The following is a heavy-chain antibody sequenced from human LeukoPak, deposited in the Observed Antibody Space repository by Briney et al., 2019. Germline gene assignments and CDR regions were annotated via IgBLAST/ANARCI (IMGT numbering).Heavy chain of an antibody. V-gene: IGHV4-59*08. D-gene: IGHD2-15*01. CDR2: IYYSGST. J-gene: IGHJ4*02. CDR3: ASKVAYCNGGSCYGYFDY. Sequence: SETLSLTCTVSGGSISSYYWSWIRQPPGKGLEWIGYIYYSGSTNYNPSLKSRVTISVDTSKNQFSLKLSSVAAADTAMYYCASKVAYCNGGSCYGYFDYWGQGTLVTVSS. CDR1: GGSISSYY.